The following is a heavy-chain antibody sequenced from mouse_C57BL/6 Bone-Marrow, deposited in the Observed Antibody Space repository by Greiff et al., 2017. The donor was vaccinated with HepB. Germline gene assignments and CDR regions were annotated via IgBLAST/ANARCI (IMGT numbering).Heavy chain of an antibody. CDR1: GYTFTDYY. CDR3: ARNPHYGSSYWYFDV. V-gene: IGHV1-19*01. Sequence: VQLKQSGPVLVKPGASVKMSCKASGYTFTDYYMNWVKQSHGKSLEWIGVINPYNGGTSYNQKFKGKATLTVDKSSSTAYMELNSLTSEDSAVYYCARNPHYGSSYWYFDVWGTGTTVTVSS. J-gene: IGHJ1*03. D-gene: IGHD1-1*01. CDR2: INPYNGGT.